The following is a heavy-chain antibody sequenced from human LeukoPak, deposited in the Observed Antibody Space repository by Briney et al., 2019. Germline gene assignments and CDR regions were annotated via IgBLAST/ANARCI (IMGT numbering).Heavy chain of an antibody. CDR3: ARQGGGYSYGFSFDY. V-gene: IGHV5-51*01. J-gene: IGHJ4*02. CDR2: IYPGDSDT. CDR1: GYSFTSYW. Sequence: GESLKISCKGSGYSFTSYWIGWVRQMPGKGLEWMGIIYPGDSDTRYSPSFQGQVTISADKSISTAYLQWSSLKASDTAMYYCARQGGGYSYGFSFDYWGQGTLVTVSS. D-gene: IGHD5-18*01.